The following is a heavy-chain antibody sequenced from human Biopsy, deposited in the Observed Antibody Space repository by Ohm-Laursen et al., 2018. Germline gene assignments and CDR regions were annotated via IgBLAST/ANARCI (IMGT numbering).Heavy chain of an antibody. V-gene: IGHV3-53*01. D-gene: IGHD6-6*01. CDR2: IYSGDRP. CDR3: ARNKPGSSSGSDFDY. CDR1: GFTVSSNY. J-gene: IGHJ4*02. Sequence: SLRLSCAASGFTVSSNYVSWVRQAPGMGLEWVSVIYSGDRPYYRESVRGRFTISRDNSKNTLYLQMNSLRADDTAAYYCARNKPGSSSGSDFDYWGQGTLVTVSS.